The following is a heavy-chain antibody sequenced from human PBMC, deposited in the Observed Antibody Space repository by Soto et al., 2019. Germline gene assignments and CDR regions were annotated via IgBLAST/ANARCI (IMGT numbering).Heavy chain of an antibody. CDR2: MNPNNNNT. J-gene: IGHJ4*02. CDR3: ERGPHTYFNDY. Sequence: QVQLVQSGAEVKKPGASVKVSCKASGYTFTSYDINWVRQATGQGLEWMGWMNPNNNNTGYAQKFKGRVTMTRDTSISTAYIELSSLGAEDTSVYYCERGPHTYFNDYWGQGTLVTVSS. D-gene: IGHD2-8*01. V-gene: IGHV1-8*01. CDR1: GYTFTSYD.